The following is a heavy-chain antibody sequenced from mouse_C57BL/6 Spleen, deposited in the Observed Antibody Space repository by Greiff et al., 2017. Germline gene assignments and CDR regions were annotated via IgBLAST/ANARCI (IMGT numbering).Heavy chain of an antibody. J-gene: IGHJ2*01. CDR1: GYTFTSYW. Sequence: QVHVKQPGAELVMPGASVKLSCKASGYTFTSYWMHWVKQRPGQGLEWIGEIDPSDSYTNYNQKFKGKSTLTVDKSSSTAYMQLSSLTSEDSAVYYCARRGWPRDFDYWGQGTTLTVSS. CDR3: ARRGWPRDFDY. D-gene: IGHD1-1*02. V-gene: IGHV1-69*01. CDR2: IDPSDSYT.